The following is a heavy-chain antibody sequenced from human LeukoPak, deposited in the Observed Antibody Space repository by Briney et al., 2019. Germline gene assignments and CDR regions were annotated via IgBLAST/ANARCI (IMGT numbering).Heavy chain of an antibody. CDR2: MYYTGST. Sequence: KPSETLSLTCTVSGDSISSYYWSWIRQPPGKGLEWIGYMYYTGSTNYNPSLKSRVTISVDTSKNQFSLKLSSVTAADTAVYYCARRALPLDAFDIWGQGTMVTVSS. V-gene: IGHV4-59*08. CDR3: ARRALPLDAFDI. J-gene: IGHJ3*02. CDR1: GDSISSYY.